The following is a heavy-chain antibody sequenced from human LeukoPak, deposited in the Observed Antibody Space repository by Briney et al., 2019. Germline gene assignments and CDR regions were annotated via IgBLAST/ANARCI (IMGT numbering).Heavy chain of an antibody. V-gene: IGHV3-7*01. Sequence: GGSLRLSCAASGFTFSNYWMTWVRQAPGKGLEWVADIKQDGSEKLYVKSVRGRFTISRDNAKMSLFLQMNGLRAEDTAVYYCARDNGVVHGVYYMDVWGKGTTVTVS. CDR1: GFTFSNYW. D-gene: IGHD3-3*01. J-gene: IGHJ6*03. CDR3: ARDNGVVHGVYYMDV. CDR2: IKQDGSEK.